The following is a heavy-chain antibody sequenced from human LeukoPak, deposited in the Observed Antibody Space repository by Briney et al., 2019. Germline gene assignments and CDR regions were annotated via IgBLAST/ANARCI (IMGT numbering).Heavy chain of an antibody. J-gene: IGHJ4*02. CDR1: GFMFSSYG. V-gene: IGHV3-30*02. CDR2: IRYDGTNK. D-gene: IGHD6-19*01. Sequence: GGSLRLSCAAPGFMFSSYGMHWVRQAPGKGLEWVAFIRYDGTNKYYADSVKGRFTISRDNSKNTLYLQMNSLRVEDTAIYYCAKDQYSSGWYFDYWGQGTLVTVSS. CDR3: AKDQYSSGWYFDY.